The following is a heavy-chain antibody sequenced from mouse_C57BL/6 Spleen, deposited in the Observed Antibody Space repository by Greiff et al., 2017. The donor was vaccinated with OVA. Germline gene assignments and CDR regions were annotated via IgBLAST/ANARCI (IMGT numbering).Heavy chain of an antibody. D-gene: IGHD3-2*02. CDR3: ATAQATH. CDR2: ISSGSSTI. Sequence: EVKLQESGGGLVKPGGSLKLSCAASGFTFSDYGMHWVRQAPEKGLEWVAYISSGSSTIYYADTVKGRFTISRDNAKNTLFLQMTSLRSEDTAMYYCATAQATHWGQGTTLTVSS. V-gene: IGHV5-17*01. CDR1: GFTFSDYG. J-gene: IGHJ2*01.